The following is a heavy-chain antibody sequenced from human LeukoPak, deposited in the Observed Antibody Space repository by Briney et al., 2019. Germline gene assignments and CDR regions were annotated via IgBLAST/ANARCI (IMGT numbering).Heavy chain of an antibody. CDR3: AKVPAEYSSSWYYAY. CDR2: ISGSGGST. Sequence: GRSLRLSCAASGFTFSSYAMSWVRQAPGKGLEWVSAISGSGGSTYYADSVKGRFTISRDNSKNTLYLRMNSLRAEDTAVYYCAKVPAEYSSSWYYAYWGQGTLVTVSS. V-gene: IGHV3-23*01. D-gene: IGHD6-13*01. J-gene: IGHJ4*02. CDR1: GFTFSSYA.